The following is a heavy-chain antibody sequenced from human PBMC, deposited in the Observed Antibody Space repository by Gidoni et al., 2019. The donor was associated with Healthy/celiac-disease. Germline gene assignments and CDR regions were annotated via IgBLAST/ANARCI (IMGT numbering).Heavy chain of an antibody. J-gene: IGHJ4*02. CDR2: ISWNSGSI. D-gene: IGHD6-13*01. V-gene: IGHV3-9*01. Sequence: EVQLVESGGGLVQPGRSLRLSCAASGFTFDDYAMHWVRQAPGKGLGWVSGISWNSGSIGYADSVKGRFTISRDNAKNSLYLQMNSLRAEDTALYYCAKDITPFSSSWYGDFDYWGQGTLVTVSS. CDR3: AKDITPFSSSWYGDFDY. CDR1: GFTFDDYA.